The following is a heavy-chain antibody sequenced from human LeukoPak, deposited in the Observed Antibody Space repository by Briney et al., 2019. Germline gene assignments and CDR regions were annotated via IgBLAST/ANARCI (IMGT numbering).Heavy chain of an antibody. J-gene: IGHJ5*02. D-gene: IGHD1-26*01. Sequence: PSETLSLTCTVSGGSISSYYWSWLRQPPGKGLGWIGYIYDSGSTNYNPSLKSRVTISVDTSKNQFSLKLSSVTAADTAVYYCARDRRATRVNWFDPWGQGTLATVSS. CDR1: GGSISSYY. CDR2: IYDSGST. V-gene: IGHV4-59*01. CDR3: ARDRRATRVNWFDP.